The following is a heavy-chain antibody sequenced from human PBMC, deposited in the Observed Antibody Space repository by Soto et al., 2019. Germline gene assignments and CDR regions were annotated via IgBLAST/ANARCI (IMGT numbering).Heavy chain of an antibody. CDR1: GFTFSSYS. CDR2: ISSSSSTI. CDR3: ARDGGSLGY. Sequence: EVQLVESGGGLVQPGGSLRLSCAASGFTFSSYSMNWVRQAPGKGLEWVSYISSSSSTIYYADSVKGRFTISRDNAKNSLYRQMNSLRDEDTAVNYCARDGGSLGYWGQGTLVTVSS. D-gene: IGHD1-26*01. V-gene: IGHV3-48*02. J-gene: IGHJ4*02.